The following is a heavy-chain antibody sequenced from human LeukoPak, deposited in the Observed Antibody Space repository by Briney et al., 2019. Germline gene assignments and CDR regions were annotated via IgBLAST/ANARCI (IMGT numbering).Heavy chain of an antibody. CDR3: ASNYDILTGLDY. CDR1: GGTFSSYA. CDR2: IISIFGTA. J-gene: IGHJ4*02. D-gene: IGHD3-9*01. V-gene: IGHV1-69*13. Sequence: ASVKVSCKASGGTFSSYAISWVRQAPGQGLEWMGGIISIFGTANYAQKFQGRVTITADESTSTAYMELSSLRSEDTAVYYCASNYDILTGLDYWGQGTLVTVSS.